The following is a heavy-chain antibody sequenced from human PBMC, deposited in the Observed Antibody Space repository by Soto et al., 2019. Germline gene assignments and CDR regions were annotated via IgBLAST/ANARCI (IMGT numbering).Heavy chain of an antibody. CDR2: IYYSGST. V-gene: IGHV4-31*03. D-gene: IGHD5-18*01. Sequence: TLSLTCTVSGGSISSGGYYWSWIRQHPGKGLEWIGYIYYSGSTYYNPSLKSRVTISVDTSKNQFSMKLSSVTAADTAVYYCARDQRGYSYGYGYFDYWGQGTLGTVS. CDR1: GGSISSGGYY. CDR3: ARDQRGYSYGYGYFDY. J-gene: IGHJ4*02.